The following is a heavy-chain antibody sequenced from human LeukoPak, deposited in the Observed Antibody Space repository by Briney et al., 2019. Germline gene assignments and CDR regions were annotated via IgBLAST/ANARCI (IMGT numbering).Heavy chain of an antibody. D-gene: IGHD3-10*01. CDR1: GFTFDDYG. J-gene: IGHJ4*02. Sequence: GGSLRLSCAASGFTFDDYGMSWVRQAPGKGREGVSGINWNGGRTGYADSVKGRFTISRDNAKKSVYVQMNSLRAEDTALYYCAREYYGSGSYYNVGYWGQGTLVTVSS. V-gene: IGHV3-20*04. CDR2: INWNGGRT. CDR3: AREYYGSGSYYNVGY.